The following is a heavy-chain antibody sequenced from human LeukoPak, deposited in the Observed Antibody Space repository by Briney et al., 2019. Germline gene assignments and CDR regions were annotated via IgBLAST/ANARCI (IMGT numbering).Heavy chain of an antibody. Sequence: ASVKVSCKASGYTFTSYDINRVRQATGQGLEWMGWMNPNSGNTGYAQKLQGRVTITADKSTSTAYMELRSLRSDDTAVYYCARDGPHYYDSSGYYLDYWGQGTLVTVSS. CDR2: MNPNSGNT. CDR3: ARDGPHYYDSSGYYLDY. V-gene: IGHV1-8*01. CDR1: GYTFTSYD. D-gene: IGHD3-22*01. J-gene: IGHJ4*02.